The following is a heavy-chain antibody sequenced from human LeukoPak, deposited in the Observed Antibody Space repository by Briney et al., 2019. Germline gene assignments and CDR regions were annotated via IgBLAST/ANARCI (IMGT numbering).Heavy chain of an antibody. Sequence: GGSLRLSCAASGFTFSSYAMHWVRQAPGKGLEWVAVISYDGSNKYYADSVKGRFTISRDNSKNTLYLQMNSLRAEDTAVYYCAGSLGVRGVIGYWGQGTLVTVSS. D-gene: IGHD3-10*01. CDR1: GFTFSSYA. CDR2: ISYDGSNK. V-gene: IGHV3-30*04. CDR3: AGSLGVRGVIGY. J-gene: IGHJ4*02.